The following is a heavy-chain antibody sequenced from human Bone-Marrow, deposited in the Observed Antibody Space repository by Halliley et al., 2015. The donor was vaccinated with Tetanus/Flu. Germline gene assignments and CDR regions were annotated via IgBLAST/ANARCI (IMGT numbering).Heavy chain of an antibody. Sequence: SLRLSCVVSGFTFRTYSMNWVRQAPGKGLEWVSSIGSSTSLIYYADSVKGRFTISRDNAKNSVYLQMNSLRVDDTAVYYCARGGNSRPPYFFDCWGQGSLVTVSS. J-gene: IGHJ4*02. CDR2: IGSSTSLI. CDR1: GFTFRTYS. V-gene: IGHV3-21*01. CDR3: ARGGNSRPPYFFDC. D-gene: IGHD1-1*01.